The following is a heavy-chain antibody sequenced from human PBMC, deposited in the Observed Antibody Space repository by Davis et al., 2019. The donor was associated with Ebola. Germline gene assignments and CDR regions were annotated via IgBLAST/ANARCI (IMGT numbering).Heavy chain of an antibody. CDR3: AREAITGTTWYAFDV. J-gene: IGHJ3*01. D-gene: IGHD1-7*01. V-gene: IGHV3-13*01. Sequence: GESLKISCAASGFSFSDYDMHWVRQVTGKGLEWVSAIGAAADTYYSGSVKGRFTISRENGKNSLYLQINSLRAGDTAVYYCAREAITGTTWYAFDVWGQGTMVTVSS. CDR2: IGAAADT. CDR1: GFSFSDYD.